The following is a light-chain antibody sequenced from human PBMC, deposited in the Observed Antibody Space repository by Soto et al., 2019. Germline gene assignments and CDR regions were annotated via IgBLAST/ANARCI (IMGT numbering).Light chain of an antibody. V-gene: IGKV3-11*01. J-gene: IGKJ5*01. Sequence: IVMTQSPATLSASPGEGVTLSCSASQGGPSRIAWHQHKPGQAPRLLIYDASNRGTDIPARFSGSGSGTDFTLTISSLAPEDFALYYCQPPSGWPPGVTFGQGTRLEIK. CDR3: QPPSGWPPGVT. CDR1: QGGPSR. CDR2: DAS.